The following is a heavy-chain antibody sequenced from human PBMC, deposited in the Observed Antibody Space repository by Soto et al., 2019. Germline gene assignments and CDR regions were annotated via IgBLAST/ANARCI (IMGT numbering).Heavy chain of an antibody. CDR3: ERGTDILTGPDQP. J-gene: IGHJ4*02. D-gene: IGHD3-9*01. Sequence: PXGALGLSCVASGITFGSRSMSWVRQAPGEGLEWVSTITDTGGDTKYADSVRGRFTMSRDNSKKTLYLQMNSLRSEDTAVYYCERGTDILTGPDQPWGQGTLVTVSS. CDR1: GITFGSRS. CDR2: ITDTGGDT. V-gene: IGHV3-23*01.